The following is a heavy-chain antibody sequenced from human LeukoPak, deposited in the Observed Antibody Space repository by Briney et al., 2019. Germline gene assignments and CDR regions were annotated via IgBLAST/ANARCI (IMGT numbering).Heavy chain of an antibody. J-gene: IGHJ5*02. D-gene: IGHD3-3*01. V-gene: IGHV3-30*02. CDR1: GFTFSSYG. Sequence: PGGSLRLSCAASGFTFSSYGMHWVRQAPGKGLEWVAHIRSDENYKHYADSVKGRFTISRYNSKNTVYVQMNSLRPEDTAVYYCAKDAHWSADRWGQGTLVTVSS. CDR2: IRSDENYK. CDR3: AKDAHWSADR.